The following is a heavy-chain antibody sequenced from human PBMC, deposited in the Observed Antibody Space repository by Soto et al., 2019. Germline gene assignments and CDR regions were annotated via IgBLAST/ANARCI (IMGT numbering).Heavy chain of an antibody. CDR3: ARDECSSTSCSDQYYYYYGMDV. CDR2: INPNSGGT. CDR1: GYTFTGYY. Sequence: KVSCKTSGYTFTGYYMHWVRQAPGQGREWMGWINPNSGGTNYAQNFQVRVTMTRDTSISTAYMELSSLISDDTAVYYCARDECSSTSCSDQYYYYYGMDVWGQGTTVTVSS. J-gene: IGHJ6*02. D-gene: IGHD2-2*01. V-gene: IGHV1-2*02.